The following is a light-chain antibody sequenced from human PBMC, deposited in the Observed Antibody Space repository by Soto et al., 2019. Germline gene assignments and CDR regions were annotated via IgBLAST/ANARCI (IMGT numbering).Light chain of an antibody. Sequence: IVLTQSPGTLSLSPGERATLYCRASQSVGSNYLAWYQQKPGQAPRVLIYGASSRATGIPDRFSGSGSGADFTLTISRLEPEDFAVYYCHQYTTSPSTFGPGTKVDIK. CDR1: QSVGSNY. CDR3: HQYTTSPST. CDR2: GAS. J-gene: IGKJ3*01. V-gene: IGKV3-20*01.